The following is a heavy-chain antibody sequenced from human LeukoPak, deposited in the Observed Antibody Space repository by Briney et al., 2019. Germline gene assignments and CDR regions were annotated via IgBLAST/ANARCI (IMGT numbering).Heavy chain of an antibody. D-gene: IGHD5-12*01. CDR1: GFTFSTYA. V-gene: IGHV3-30-3*01. Sequence: GRSLRLSCAASGFTFSTYAMHWVRQAPGKGLEWMAVVSSDGSNKYYADSVKGRFTISRDNSKNTLYPQMNSLRAEDTAVYYCARALATAGGGYWGQGTLVTVSS. J-gene: IGHJ4*02. CDR3: ARALATAGGGY. CDR2: VSSDGSNK.